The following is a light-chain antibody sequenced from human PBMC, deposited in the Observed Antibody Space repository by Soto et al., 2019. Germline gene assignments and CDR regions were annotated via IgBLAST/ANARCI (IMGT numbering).Light chain of an antibody. CDR2: GAS. CDR3: QKGGSPPYS. Sequence: EIVLTQSPGTLSLSPGERATLSCRASQSVNNFDLAWYQQKPGQAPRLLIYGASSRVTGVPDRFSGSGSGAVFTLTINSGDLEVFGVYYCQKGGSPPYSFGRGTK. V-gene: IGKV3-20*01. CDR1: QSVNNFD. J-gene: IGKJ2*01.